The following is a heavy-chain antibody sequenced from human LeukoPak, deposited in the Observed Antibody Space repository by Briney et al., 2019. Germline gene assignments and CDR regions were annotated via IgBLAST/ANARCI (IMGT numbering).Heavy chain of an antibody. CDR2: TSYDGSKK. V-gene: IGHV3-30-3*01. D-gene: IGHD3-22*01. CDR1: GFTFSSFA. Sequence: GGSLRLSCAASGFTFSSFAMHWVRQAPGKGLEWVAITSYDGSKKYYADAVKGRFTISRDNFQNTLSLQMNSLRAEDTAVYYCARDHRSGYSPYWGQGTLVTVSS. J-gene: IGHJ4*02. CDR3: ARDHRSGYSPY.